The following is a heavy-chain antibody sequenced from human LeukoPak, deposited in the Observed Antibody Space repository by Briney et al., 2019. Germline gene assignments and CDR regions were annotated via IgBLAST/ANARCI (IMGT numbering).Heavy chain of an antibody. V-gene: IGHV4-39*01. D-gene: IGHD5-24*01. CDR1: GASISSSDYY. J-gene: IGHJ4*02. CDR3: ARLRDLRDGYRNTPAREFDF. Sequence: PSETLSLTCTVSGASISSSDYYWGWIRQPPGKGLEWIGSLYYSGNTYYHPSLKNRVTISVDTSKNQFSLNLNSVTAADTAVYYCARLRDLRDGYRNTPAREFDFWGRGTLVTVSS. CDR2: LYYSGNT.